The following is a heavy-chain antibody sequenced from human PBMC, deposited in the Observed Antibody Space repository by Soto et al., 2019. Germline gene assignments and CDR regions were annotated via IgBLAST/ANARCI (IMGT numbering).Heavy chain of an antibody. Sequence: EVQLLESGGGLVQSGGSLRLSCAVSGFTFSSSAMSWVRQAPGKGLERVSSISGIGGSGSTTHYADSVEGRFTISRDNSKNTLYLQLNSLRAEDMAVYYCAKAQTSRSFFDYWGQGTLVTVSS. CDR3: AKAQTSRSFFDY. CDR2: IGGSGSTT. J-gene: IGHJ4*02. V-gene: IGHV3-23*01. CDR1: GFTFSSSA. D-gene: IGHD6-13*01.